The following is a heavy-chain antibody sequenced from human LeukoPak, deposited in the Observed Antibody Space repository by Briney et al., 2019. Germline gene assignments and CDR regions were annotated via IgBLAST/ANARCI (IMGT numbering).Heavy chain of an antibody. CDR3: ARVYSSGSRAFQH. CDR1: GGSISSGGYY. CDR2: IYHGGST. Sequence: KPSQTLSLTCTVSGGSISSGGYYWSWIRQAPGKGLEWIGYIYHGGSTYYNPSLKSRVTISVDRSKNHFSLKLSSVTAADTAVYYCARVYSSGSRAFQHWGQGTLVTVSS. D-gene: IGHD6-19*01. J-gene: IGHJ1*01. V-gene: IGHV4-30-2*01.